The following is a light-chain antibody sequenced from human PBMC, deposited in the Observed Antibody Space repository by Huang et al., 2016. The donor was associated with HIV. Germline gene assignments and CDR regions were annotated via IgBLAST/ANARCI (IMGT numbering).Light chain of an antibody. V-gene: IGKV3-11*01. CDR2: GAS. Sequence: EIVLTQSPATLSLSPGERATLSCRASQSVSSDLDWYQQKAGQAPRLLIYGASNRATGIPARFSVSGSGTDFTLTISSLEPEDFAVYYCQQRSDWPRTFGQGTKLEIK. CDR1: QSVSSD. J-gene: IGKJ2*01. CDR3: QQRSDWPRT.